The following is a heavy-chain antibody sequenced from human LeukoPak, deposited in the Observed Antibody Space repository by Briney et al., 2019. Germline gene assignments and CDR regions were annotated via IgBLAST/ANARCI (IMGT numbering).Heavy chain of an antibody. CDR3: ARDEGDYDILTVSFDY. Sequence: ASVKVSCKASGYIFTSYYMHWVRQAPGQGLEWMGIINPSGGSTSYAQKFQGRVTMTRDTSTSTVYMELSSLRSEDTAVYYCARDEGDYDILTVSFDYWGQGTLVTVSS. V-gene: IGHV1-46*01. J-gene: IGHJ4*02. CDR2: INPSGGST. D-gene: IGHD3-9*01. CDR1: GYIFTSYY.